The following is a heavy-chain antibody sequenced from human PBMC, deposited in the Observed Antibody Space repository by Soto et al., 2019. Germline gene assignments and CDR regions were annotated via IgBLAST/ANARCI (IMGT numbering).Heavy chain of an antibody. CDR1: GYTFTVYY. V-gene: IGHV1-2*02. J-gene: IGHJ4*02. D-gene: IGHD3-22*01. CDR2: INPKSGGT. Sequence: AAVKVSCKASGYTFTVYYMHWVRQAPGQGLEWMGWINPKSGGTMYPQKFQGRVTMTTDASTASMELRSLRSDDTAVYYCARDLESYDSSGYYSKASAYWGQGTVVTVSS. CDR3: ARDLESYDSSGYYSKASAY.